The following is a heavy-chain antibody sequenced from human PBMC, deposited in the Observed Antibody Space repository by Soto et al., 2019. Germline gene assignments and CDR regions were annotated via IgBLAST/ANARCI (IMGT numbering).Heavy chain of an antibody. J-gene: IGHJ5*02. CDR1: GGSISSYY. Sequence: SETLSLTCTVSGGSISSYYWSWIRQPPGKGLEWIGYIYYSGSTNYNPSLKSRVTISVDTSKNQFSLKLSSVTAADTAVYYCARANLYRGYSGYVETWGQGTLVTVSS. CDR2: IYYSGST. D-gene: IGHD5-12*01. V-gene: IGHV4-59*01. CDR3: ARANLYRGYSGYVET.